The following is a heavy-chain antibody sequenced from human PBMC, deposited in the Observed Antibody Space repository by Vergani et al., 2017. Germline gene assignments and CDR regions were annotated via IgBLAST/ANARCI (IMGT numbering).Heavy chain of an antibody. CDR2: INHSGST. D-gene: IGHD5-18*01. J-gene: IGHJ5*02. V-gene: IGHV4-34*01. CDR1: GGSFSGYY. Sequence: QVQLQESGPGLVKPSETLSLTCAVYGGSFSGYYWSWIRQPPGKGLEWIGEINHSGSTNYNPSLKSRVTISVDTSKNQFSLKLSSVTAADTAVYYCARGGRAMVTRWFDPWGQGTLVTVSS. CDR3: ARGGRAMVTRWFDP.